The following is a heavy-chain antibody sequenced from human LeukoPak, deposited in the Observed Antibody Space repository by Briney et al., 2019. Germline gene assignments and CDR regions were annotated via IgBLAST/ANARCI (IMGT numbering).Heavy chain of an antibody. CDR2: IIPILGIA. D-gene: IGHD2-21*02. Sequence: SVKVSCKASGGTFSSYAISWVRQAPGQGLEWMGRIIPILGIANYAQKFQGRVTITADKSTSTAYMELSSLRSEDTAVYYCAREGGSLAYCGGDCYPGEIDYWGQGTLVTVSS. J-gene: IGHJ4*02. CDR1: GGTFSSYA. CDR3: AREGGSLAYCGGDCYPGEIDY. V-gene: IGHV1-69*04.